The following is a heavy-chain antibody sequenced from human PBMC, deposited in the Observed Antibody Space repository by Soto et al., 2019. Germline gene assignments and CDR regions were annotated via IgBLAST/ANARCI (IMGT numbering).Heavy chain of an antibody. Sequence: QVQLVQSGAEVKKPGASVKVSCKASGYTFTSYAMHWVRQAPGQRLEWMGWINAGNGNTKYSQKFQGRVTITRDTSASTAYMELSSLRSEDTAVYYCARSRGIAAAGTAWFDPWGQGTLVTVSS. V-gene: IGHV1-3*01. CDR3: ARSRGIAAAGTAWFDP. CDR1: GYTFTSYA. D-gene: IGHD6-13*01. CDR2: INAGNGNT. J-gene: IGHJ5*02.